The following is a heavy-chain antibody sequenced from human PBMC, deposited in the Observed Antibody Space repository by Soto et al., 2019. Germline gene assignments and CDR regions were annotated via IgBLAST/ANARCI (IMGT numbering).Heavy chain of an antibody. D-gene: IGHD3-9*01. CDR3: ATLTRYDILTGYYPC. J-gene: IGHJ4*02. CDR1: GFTISSNY. Sequence: EVQLVESGGGLVQPGGSLRLSCAASGFTISSNYMSWVRQAPGKGLEWVSVIYSGGNTYYADSVKGRFTISRDNSKNKLYLQMNSLGAEETAVYYCATLTRYDILTGYYPCWGQGTLVTVSS. CDR2: IYSGGNT. V-gene: IGHV3-66*01.